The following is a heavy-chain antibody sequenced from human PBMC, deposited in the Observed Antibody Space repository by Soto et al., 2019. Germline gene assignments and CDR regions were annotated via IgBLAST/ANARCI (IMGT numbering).Heavy chain of an antibody. CDR1: GYTFTNYG. D-gene: IGHD6-6*01. CDR3: AVVRQRVGYSYYSVDV. J-gene: IGHJ6*03. V-gene: IGHV1-18*01. Sequence: QVQLLQSGAEVKKPGASVKVSCKASGYTFTNYGITWVRQAPGQGLEWMGWISAYNGDTHYTQRLQGSVTLTTDTATSTTDLEVTRLGSHDTAVYYSAVVRQRVGYSYYSVDVWCKGATVTVSS. CDR2: ISAYNGDT.